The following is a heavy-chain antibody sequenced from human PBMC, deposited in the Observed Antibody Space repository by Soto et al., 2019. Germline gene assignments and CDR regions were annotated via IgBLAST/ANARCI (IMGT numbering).Heavy chain of an antibody. CDR2: IYYSGST. V-gene: IGHV4-39*01. Sequence: SETLSLTCTVSGGSISSSSYYWGWIRQPPGKGLEWIGSIYYSGSTYYNPSLKSRVTISVDTSKNQFSLKLSSVTAADTAVYYCASNYDFWSGYYRGRWFDPWGQGTLVTVSS. D-gene: IGHD3-3*01. J-gene: IGHJ5*02. CDR1: GGSISSSSYY. CDR3: ASNYDFWSGYYRGRWFDP.